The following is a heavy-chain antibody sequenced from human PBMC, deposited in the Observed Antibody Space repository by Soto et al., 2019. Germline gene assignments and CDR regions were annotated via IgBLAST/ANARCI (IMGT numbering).Heavy chain of an antibody. CDR3: ARPTYYYDSSGPPAY. Sequence: GVFLRLSCVASGFTLSDYGIDWVRQTPGKGLERVARSRNKALGYTTEYAASVKGRFTISRDDSKNSLYLQMNSLRAEDTAVYYCARPTYYYDSSGPPAYWGQGTLVTVSS. CDR1: GFTLSDYG. D-gene: IGHD3-22*01. V-gene: IGHV3-72*01. CDR2: SRNKALGYTT. J-gene: IGHJ4*02.